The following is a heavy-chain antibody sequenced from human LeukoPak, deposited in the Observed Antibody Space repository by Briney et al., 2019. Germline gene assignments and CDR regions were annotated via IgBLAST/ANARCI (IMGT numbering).Heavy chain of an antibody. CDR1: GFTFRTYS. D-gene: IGHD3-16*01. J-gene: IGHJ4*02. Sequence: GSLRLSCAVSGFTFRTYSMNWVRQAPGKGLEWIGSIYHSGSTYYNPSLKSRVTISVDTSKNQFSLKLSSVTAADTAVYYCATYDPQKNYYFDYWGQGTLVTVSS. CDR3: ATYDPQKNYYFDY. CDR2: IYHSGST. V-gene: IGHV4-38-2*01.